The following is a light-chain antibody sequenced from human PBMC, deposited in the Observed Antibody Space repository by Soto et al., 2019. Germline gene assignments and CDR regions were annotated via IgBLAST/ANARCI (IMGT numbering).Light chain of an antibody. CDR3: QKHNQWPIN. CDR2: KAS. V-gene: IGKV1-5*03. CDR1: QTISSW. Sequence: IKMPQSPSTLSGSVGARVAVTCRASQTISSWLAWYQQKPGKAPKLLIYKASTLKSGVPSRFSGSGSGTEFTLTINSLQSEDSAVYYCQKHNQWPINFGKGTRLEIK. J-gene: IGKJ5*01.